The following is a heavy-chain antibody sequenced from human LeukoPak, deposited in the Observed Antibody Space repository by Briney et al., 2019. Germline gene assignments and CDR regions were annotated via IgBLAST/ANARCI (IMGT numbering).Heavy chain of an antibody. V-gene: IGHV4-59*01. Sequence: SETLSLTCTVSGGSISSYYWSWIRQPPGKGLEWIGYIYYSGSTNYNPSLKSRVTISVDTSKNQFSLKLSSVTAADTAVYYCARVRWGKFPYYYYMDVWGKGTTVTISS. D-gene: IGHD7-27*01. CDR1: GGSISSYY. CDR3: ARVRWGKFPYYYYMDV. CDR2: IYYSGST. J-gene: IGHJ6*03.